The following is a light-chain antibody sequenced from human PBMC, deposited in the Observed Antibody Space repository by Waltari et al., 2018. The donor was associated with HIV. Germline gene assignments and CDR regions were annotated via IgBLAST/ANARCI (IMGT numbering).Light chain of an antibody. CDR3: QTWDTNSLYV. J-gene: IGLJ1*01. Sequence: SYEVTQTPSVSVAPGQTAIITCSGDRLGDKFTCWYQQKPGQSPVLVIYQDSKRPSGIPARFSASNSGNTATLTISGTQATDEADYYCQTWDTNSLYVFGSGTKVSVL. V-gene: IGLV3-1*01. CDR2: QDS. CDR1: RLGDKF.